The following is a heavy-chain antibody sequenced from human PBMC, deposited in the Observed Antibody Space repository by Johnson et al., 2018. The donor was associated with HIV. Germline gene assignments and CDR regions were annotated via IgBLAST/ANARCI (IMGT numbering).Heavy chain of an antibody. CDR1: GFSFSTTW. CDR2: INSDGSHI. Sequence: VQLVESGGGLVKPGGSLRLSCAASGFSFSTTWMHWVRQAPGEGLVWVAHINSDGSHIAYADSVRGRFTISRDNAKNTLVRQMNSLRGEDTAVYYCTGDGPRDAFDIWGQGTVVIVSS. CDR3: TGDGPRDAFDI. V-gene: IGHV3-74*03. J-gene: IGHJ3*02.